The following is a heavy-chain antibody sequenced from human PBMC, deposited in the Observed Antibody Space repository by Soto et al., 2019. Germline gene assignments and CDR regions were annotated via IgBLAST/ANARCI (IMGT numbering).Heavy chain of an antibody. Sequence: PGESLKISCKGSGYNFAIHWIGWVRQMPGKGLEWMGIILPADSYTTYSPSFQGQVTVSADQSISTVYLQWSSLKASDTAMYYCATLAGTGSYRDLYFDNWGQGTPVTVSS. D-gene: IGHD1-26*01. CDR1: GYNFAIHW. J-gene: IGHJ4*02. V-gene: IGHV5-51*01. CDR3: ATLAGTGSYRDLYFDN. CDR2: ILPADSYT.